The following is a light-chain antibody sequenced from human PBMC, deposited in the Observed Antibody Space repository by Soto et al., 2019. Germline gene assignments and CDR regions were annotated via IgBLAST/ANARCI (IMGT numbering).Light chain of an antibody. CDR1: QSIRHY. CDR2: GAS. CDR3: QHLSSYSHT. J-gene: IGKJ4*01. Sequence: DIQMTQSTPTLSASVGDRVTITCRASQSIRHYLAWYQLMPGKAPKLLTYGASTLQNCVPSRFSGSGSGTEFTLTICRLQRDDVGTLFRQHLSSYSHTFGQGTKVE. V-gene: IGKV1-5*01.